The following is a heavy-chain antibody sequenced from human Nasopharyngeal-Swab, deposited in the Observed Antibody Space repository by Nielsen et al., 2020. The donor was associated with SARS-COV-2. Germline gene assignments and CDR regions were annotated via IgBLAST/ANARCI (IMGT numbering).Heavy chain of an antibody. J-gene: IGHJ4*02. CDR3: ARGYGRGYFDY. CDR1: DGSISSYY. CDR2: IYYSGST. D-gene: IGHD5-18*01. Sequence: SETLSLTCTVSDGSISSYYWSWIRQPPGKGLEWIGYIYYSGSTNYNPSLKSRVTISVDTSKNQFSLKLSSVTAADTAVYYCARGYGRGYFDYWGQGTLVTVSS. V-gene: IGHV4-59*01.